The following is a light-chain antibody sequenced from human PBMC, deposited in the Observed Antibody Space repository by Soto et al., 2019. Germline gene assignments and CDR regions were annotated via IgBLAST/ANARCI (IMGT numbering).Light chain of an antibody. CDR1: QSVFSNSNNKKY. CDR2: WAS. Sequence: DIVMTQSADSLAVSLGERATINCKSSQSVFSNSNNKKYLAWYQQKPGQPPKLLIHWASIRESGVPDRFSGSGYGTDFTLTINSLQAEDVAVYYCQQDYSTPWTFGQGTKVEIK. CDR3: QQDYSTPWT. J-gene: IGKJ1*01. V-gene: IGKV4-1*01.